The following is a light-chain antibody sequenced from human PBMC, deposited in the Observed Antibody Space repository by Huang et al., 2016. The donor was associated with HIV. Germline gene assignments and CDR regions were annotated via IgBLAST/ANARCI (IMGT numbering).Light chain of an antibody. CDR3: QQYGRT. CDR1: QSLGGTY. J-gene: IGKJ1*01. Sequence: IVLTQSPGTLSLSPGERATLSCRASQSLGGTYLTWYQQRPGQAPRLLIYGSSIRATGSPDRFSGSGSGTDFTLTISGLEPEDFAVYYCQQYGRTFGQGTKVEI. CDR2: GSS. V-gene: IGKV3-20*01.